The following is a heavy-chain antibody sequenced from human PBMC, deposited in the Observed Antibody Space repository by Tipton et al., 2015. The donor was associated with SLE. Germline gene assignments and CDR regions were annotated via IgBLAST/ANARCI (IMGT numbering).Heavy chain of an antibody. CDR1: GGTFSSYA. V-gene: IGHV1-24*01. CDR2: FDPEDGET. J-gene: IGHJ3*02. CDR3: ATDRPDDRVAFDI. Sequence: QSGPEVKKPGSSVKVSCKASGGTFSSYAISWVRQAPGQGLEWMGGFDPEDGETIYAQKFQGRVTMTEDTSTDTAYMELSSLRSEDTAVYYCATDRPDDRVAFDIWGQGTMVTVSS.